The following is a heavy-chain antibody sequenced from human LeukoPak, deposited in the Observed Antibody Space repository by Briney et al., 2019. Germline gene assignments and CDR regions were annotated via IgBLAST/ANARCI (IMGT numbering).Heavy chain of an antibody. Sequence: KTSETLSLTCTVSGGSISSYYWSWIRQPPGKGLEWVGYIYYSGSTYYNPSLKSRVTMSVDTSKNQFSLKLSSVTAADTAVYYCARDSRLGYCSSTSCYSLYYYYGMDVWGQGTTVTVSS. V-gene: IGHV4-59*12. J-gene: IGHJ6*02. CDR2: IYYSGST. CDR3: ARDSRLGYCSSTSCYSLYYYYGMDV. CDR1: GGSISSYY. D-gene: IGHD2-2*01.